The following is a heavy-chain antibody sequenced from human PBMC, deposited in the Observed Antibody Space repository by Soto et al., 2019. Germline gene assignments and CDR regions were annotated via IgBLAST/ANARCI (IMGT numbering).Heavy chain of an antibody. CDR3: ARESAGSGKNNWFDP. CDR2: IYYSGST. Sequence: SETLSLTCTVSGGSISTYYWSWIRQPPGKGLEWIGYIYYSGSTNYNPSLKSRVTISVDTSRNQLSLKLSSVTAADTAVYYCARESAGSGKNNWFDPWGQGTLVTVSS. D-gene: IGHD3-10*01. CDR1: GGSISTYY. J-gene: IGHJ5*02. V-gene: IGHV4-59*01.